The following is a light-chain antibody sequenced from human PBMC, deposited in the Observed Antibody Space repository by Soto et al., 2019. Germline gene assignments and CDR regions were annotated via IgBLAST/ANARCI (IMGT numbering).Light chain of an antibody. CDR2: DAS. Sequence: EIVLTQSPATLSLSPGERATLSCRASQSVGSYLAWYQQKPGQAPRLLIYDASNRATGIPARFSGGGSGTDFTLTISGLEPEDVAVYYCQQRSNWRLTFGGGTKVEIK. CDR1: QSVGSY. V-gene: IGKV3-11*01. CDR3: QQRSNWRLT. J-gene: IGKJ4*01.